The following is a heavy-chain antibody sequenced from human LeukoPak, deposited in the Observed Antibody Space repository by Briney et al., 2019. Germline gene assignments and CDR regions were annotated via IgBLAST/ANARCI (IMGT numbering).Heavy chain of an antibody. CDR3: ARLSGANSGWYFDY. D-gene: IGHD6-19*01. CDR1: GGSISSGDYY. CDR2: IYYSGST. J-gene: IGHJ4*02. V-gene: IGHV4-30-4*08. Sequence: KSSETLSLTCTVSGGSISSGDYYWSWIRQPPGKGLEWIGYIYYSGSTYYNPSLKSRVTISVDTSKNQFSLKLSSVTAADTAVYYCARLSGANSGWYFDYWGQGTLVTVSS.